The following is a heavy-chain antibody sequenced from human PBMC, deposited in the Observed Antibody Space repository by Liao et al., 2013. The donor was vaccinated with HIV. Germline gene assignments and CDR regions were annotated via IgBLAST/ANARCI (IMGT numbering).Heavy chain of an antibody. D-gene: IGHD2-21*01. Sequence: QVQLQQWGAGLLKPSETLSLTCAVYGGSLSSYYWGWIRQPAGKGLEWIGRVSSSGTTNYNPSLKSRVTMSGDTSKNQFSLKLISVTAADTAVYYCARLAYCGGDCYSGYMDVWGKGTTVTVSS. V-gene: IGHV4-59*10. CDR3: ARLAYCGGDCYSGYMDV. CDR1: GGSLSSYY. J-gene: IGHJ6*03. CDR2: VSSSGTT.